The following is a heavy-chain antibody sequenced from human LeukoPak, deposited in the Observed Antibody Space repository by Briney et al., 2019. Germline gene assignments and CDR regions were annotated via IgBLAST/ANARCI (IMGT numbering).Heavy chain of an antibody. CDR2: INHSGST. V-gene: IGHV4-34*01. CDR1: GGSFSGYY. Sequence: SETLSLTCAVYGGSFSGYYWSWIRQPPGKGLEWIGEINHSGSTNYNPSLKSRVTISVDTSKNQFSLKLSSVTAADTAVYYCARQAPRDSSGYYHLQFGAFDIWGQGTMVTVSS. D-gene: IGHD3-22*01. J-gene: IGHJ3*02. CDR3: ARQAPRDSSGYYHLQFGAFDI.